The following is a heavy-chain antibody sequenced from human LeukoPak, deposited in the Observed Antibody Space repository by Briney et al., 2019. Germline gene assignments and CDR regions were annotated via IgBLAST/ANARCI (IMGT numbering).Heavy chain of an antibody. Sequence: PGGSLRLSCAASGFTFSSYAMHWVRQAPGQGLEWVAVISYDGSNKYYADSVKGRFTISRDNSKNTLYLQMNSLRAEDTAVYYCARATSSVKYCSSTSCYTLGGYWGQGTLVTVSS. V-gene: IGHV3-30-3*01. CDR3: ARATSSVKYCSSTSCYTLGGY. CDR2: ISYDGSNK. J-gene: IGHJ4*02. CDR1: GFTFSSYA. D-gene: IGHD2-2*02.